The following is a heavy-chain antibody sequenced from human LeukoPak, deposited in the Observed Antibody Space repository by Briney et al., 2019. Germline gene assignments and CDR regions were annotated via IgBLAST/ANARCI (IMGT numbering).Heavy chain of an antibody. V-gene: IGHV1-69*02. CDR2: IIPILGIA. D-gene: IGHD2-21*01. CDR1: GGTFSSYT. J-gene: IGHJ4*02. CDR3: ARGGGPHCGGDCYRD. Sequence: SVKVSCKASGGTFSSYTISWVRQAPGQGLEWMGRIIPILGIANYAQKFQGRVTITADKSTSTAYMELSNLRSEDTAVYYCARGGGPHCGGDCYRDWGQGTLVTVSS.